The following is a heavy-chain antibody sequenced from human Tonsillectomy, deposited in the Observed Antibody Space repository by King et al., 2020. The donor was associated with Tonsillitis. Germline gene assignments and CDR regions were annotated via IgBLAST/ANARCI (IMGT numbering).Heavy chain of an antibody. CDR2: INHSGST. D-gene: IGHD7-27*01. V-gene: IGHV4-34*01. Sequence: VQLQQWGAGLLKPSEPLSLTCAVYGGSFSGYYWSWIRQPPGKGLEWIGEINHSGSTNYNPSLKSRVTISVDTSKNQFSLKLSSVTAADTAVYYCASPKLGDAFDIWGQGTMVTVSS. CDR3: ASPKLGDAFDI. J-gene: IGHJ3*02. CDR1: GGSFSGYY.